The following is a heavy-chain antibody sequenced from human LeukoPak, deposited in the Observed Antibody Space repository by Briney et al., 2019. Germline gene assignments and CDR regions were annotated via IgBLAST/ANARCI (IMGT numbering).Heavy chain of an antibody. CDR3: AREMDGEYGSGTFYDL. D-gene: IGHD3-10*01. J-gene: IGHJ5*02. CDR2: LSSSSSYI. CDR1: GFTFSSYT. V-gene: IGHV3-21*04. Sequence: GGSLRLSCAASGFTFSSYTMNWVRQAPGKGLEWVSSLSSSSSYIYYADSVKGRLTISRDNAKNSLYLQMNSLRADDTAVYYCAREMDGEYGSGTFYDLWGQGNMVTVSS.